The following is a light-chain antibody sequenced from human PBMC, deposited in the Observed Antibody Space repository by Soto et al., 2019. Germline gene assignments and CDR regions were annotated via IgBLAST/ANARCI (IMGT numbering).Light chain of an antibody. CDR2: DAS. J-gene: IGKJ4*01. CDR3: QQHKSYPVT. V-gene: IGKV1-5*01. CDR1: QNIDIW. Sequence: DIQITQSPSTLSASVGDRVTIPCRASQNIDIWLSWYQQQPGKAPKLLIYDASNLNSGVPSRVSGIGSGTKFTLTISSLQPDEFGTYYCQQHKSYPVTFGGGTKV.